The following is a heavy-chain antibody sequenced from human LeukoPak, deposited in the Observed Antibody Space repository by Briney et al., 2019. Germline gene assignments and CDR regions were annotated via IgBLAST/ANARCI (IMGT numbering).Heavy chain of an antibody. V-gene: IGHV3-74*01. D-gene: IGHD3-22*01. CDR1: GFTFSSYW. CDR2: INSDGSST. CDR3: ARQYSDDSSGYYPWDY. J-gene: IGHJ4*02. Sequence: GGSLRLSCAASGFTFSSYWVHWVRQAPGKGLVWVSRINSDGSSTTYADSVKGRFTISRDNAENTLYLQMNSLRAEDTAMYYCARQYSDDSSGYYPWDYWGQGTLVTVSS.